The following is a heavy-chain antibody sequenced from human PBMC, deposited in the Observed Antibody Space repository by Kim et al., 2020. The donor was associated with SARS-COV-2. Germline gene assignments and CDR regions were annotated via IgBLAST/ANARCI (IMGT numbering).Heavy chain of an antibody. Sequence: GGSLRLSCAASGFTLGGYTMNWVRQAPGKGLEWVSAISGSGVSTYYADSVKDRFTLSRDISKNTLYLQVNSLRVEDTAVYYCARLPNGANYPNWFDPWGQGTLVTVSS. CDR3: ARLPNGANYPNWFDP. V-gene: IGHV3-23*01. D-gene: IGHD4-4*01. CDR1: GFTLGGYT. J-gene: IGHJ5*02. CDR2: ISGSGVST.